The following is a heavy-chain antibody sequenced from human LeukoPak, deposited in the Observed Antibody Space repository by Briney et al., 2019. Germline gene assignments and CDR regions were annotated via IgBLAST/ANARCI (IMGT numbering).Heavy chain of an antibody. J-gene: IGHJ5*02. CDR2: INPSGSST. V-gene: IGHV1-46*01. CDR1: GYSFTSHY. Sequence: ASVKVSCKASGYSFTSHYMHWVRQAPGQGLEWLGLINPSGSSTLYAQKFQGRVTMTRDMSTTTDYVELSSLRSEDTAVYYCARGQDYYDSSGYYYGLGWFDPWGQGTLVTVSS. D-gene: IGHD3-22*01. CDR3: ARGQDYYDSSGYYYGLGWFDP.